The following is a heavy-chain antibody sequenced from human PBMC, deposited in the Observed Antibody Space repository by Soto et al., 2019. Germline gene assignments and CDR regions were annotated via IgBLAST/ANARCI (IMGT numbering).Heavy chain of an antibody. V-gene: IGHV3-15*01. D-gene: IGHD3-16*01. CDR3: ATGSSLGAPR. CDR2: IKSKTDGGTS. CDR1: GFTFGHVW. Sequence: EVQLVESGGGLVKPGGSLRLSCAASGFTFGHVWISWVRQAPGKGLEWVGRIKSKTDGGTSDYAAPVKGRFTISRDDSKNTLYLQMNSLKAEATAVYYCATGSSLGAPRWGQGTLVTVSS. J-gene: IGHJ4*02.